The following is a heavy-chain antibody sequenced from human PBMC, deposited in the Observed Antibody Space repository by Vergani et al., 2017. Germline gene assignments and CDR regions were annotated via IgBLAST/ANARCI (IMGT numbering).Heavy chain of an antibody. CDR1: GYTFTSYA. J-gene: IGHJ3*02. Sequence: QVQLVQSGAEVKKPGASVKVSCKASGYTFTSYAMHWVRQAPGQRLEWMGWINAGNGNTKYSQKFQGRVTITRDTSASTAYMELSSLRSEDTAVYYCAGDRGLKLGLNAFDIWGQGTMVTVSS. D-gene: IGHD3-10*01. CDR2: INAGNGNT. CDR3: AGDRGLKLGLNAFDI. V-gene: IGHV1-3*01.